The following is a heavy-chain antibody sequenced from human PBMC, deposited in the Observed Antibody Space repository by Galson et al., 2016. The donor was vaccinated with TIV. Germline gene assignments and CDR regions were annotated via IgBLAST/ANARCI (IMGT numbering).Heavy chain of an antibody. V-gene: IGHV1-46*01. D-gene: IGHD5-12*01. CDR3: SREKYSGFGF. J-gene: IGHJ4*02. CDR2: LNPSGVTT. CDR1: GYIFTTYY. Sequence: SVKVSCKASGYIFTTYYIHWVRQAPGQGLEWMGMLNPSGVTTSYAEKFQDRVTMSMDTSTSTFYMELSILTSEDTAIYYCSREKYSGFGFWGQGTLVTVSS.